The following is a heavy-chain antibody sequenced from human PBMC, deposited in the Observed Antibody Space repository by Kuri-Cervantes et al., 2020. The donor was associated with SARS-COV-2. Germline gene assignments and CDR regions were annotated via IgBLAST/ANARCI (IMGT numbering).Heavy chain of an antibody. Sequence: GESLKISCAASGFTVSSNYMSWVRQAPGKRLEWVSVIYSGGSTYYADSVKGRFTISRDNSKNTLYLQMNSLRAEDTAVYYCARDYGEQYFDYWGQGTLVTVSS. CDR1: GFTVSSNY. CDR3: ARDYGEQYFDY. J-gene: IGHJ4*02. D-gene: IGHD4-17*01. V-gene: IGHV3-66*02. CDR2: IYSGGST.